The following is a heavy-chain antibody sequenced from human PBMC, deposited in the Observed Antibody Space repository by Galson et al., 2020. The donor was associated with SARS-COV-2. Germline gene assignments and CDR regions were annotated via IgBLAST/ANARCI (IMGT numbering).Heavy chain of an antibody. V-gene: IGHV4-38-2*02. CDR2: IYHTGST. CDR1: GYSISSGYY. Sequence: SETLSLTCSLSGYSISSGYYWGWLRQIPGKGLEWIGSIYHTGSTSYNPSLRSRASISVDTSKNQFSLNLSAVTAADTAVYFCARDVRAGGYALCEHWGQGTLVTVSS. J-gene: IGHJ4*02. CDR3: ARDVRAGGYALCEH. D-gene: IGHD2-8*01.